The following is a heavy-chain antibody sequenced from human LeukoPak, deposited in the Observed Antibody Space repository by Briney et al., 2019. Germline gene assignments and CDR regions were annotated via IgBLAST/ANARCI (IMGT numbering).Heavy chain of an antibody. CDR1: GFTFSSYW. CDR3: ARGPTTYYDFWSGYYAY. D-gene: IGHD3-3*01. V-gene: IGHV3-74*01. J-gene: IGHJ4*02. Sequence: PGGSLRLSXAASGFTFSSYWMHWVRQSPGKGLVWVSRINSDGSSTSYADSVKGRFTISRDNAKNTLYLQTNSLRAEDTAVYYCARGPTTYYDFWSGYYAYWGQGTLVTVSS. CDR2: INSDGSST.